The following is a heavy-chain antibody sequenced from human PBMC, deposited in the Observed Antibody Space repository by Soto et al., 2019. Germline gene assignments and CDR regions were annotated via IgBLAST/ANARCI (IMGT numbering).Heavy chain of an antibody. D-gene: IGHD2-15*01. CDR2: ISSSASHV. J-gene: IGHJ5*02. Sequence: GGSLRLSCAASGFSFSSYSMNWVRQAPGKGLEWVSSISSSASHVNYADSVKGRFTISRDNAKKSLYLQMNSLRAEDTAVYYCARGYTGYCSGGTCYWFDPWGQGTLVTVSS. CDR1: GFSFSSYS. CDR3: ARGYTGYCSGGTCYWFDP. V-gene: IGHV3-21*01.